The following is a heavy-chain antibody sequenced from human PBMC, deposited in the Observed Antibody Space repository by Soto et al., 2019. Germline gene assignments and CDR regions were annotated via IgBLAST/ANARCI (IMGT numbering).Heavy chain of an antibody. J-gene: IGHJ6*02. CDR2: ISYDGSNK. Sequence: QVQLVESGGGVVQPGRSLRLSCAASGFTFSSYTMHWVRQAPGKGLEWVAVISYDGSNKYYADSVKGRFTISRDNSKNTLYLQMNSLRAEDTAVYYCARDPRGYCSGGSCNYGVDVWGQGTTVTVSS. CDR3: ARDPRGYCSGGSCNYGVDV. D-gene: IGHD2-15*01. CDR1: GFTFSSYT. V-gene: IGHV3-30-3*01.